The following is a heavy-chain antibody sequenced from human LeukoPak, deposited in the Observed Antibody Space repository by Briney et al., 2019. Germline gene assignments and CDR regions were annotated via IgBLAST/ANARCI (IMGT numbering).Heavy chain of an antibody. CDR2: INWNGGST. Sequence: GGSLRLSCAASGFTFDDYGMSWVRQAPGKGQEWVSGINWNGGSTGYADSVKGRFTISRDNAKNSLYLQMNSLRAEDTAVYYCARLGYCSSTSCYYFDYWGQGTLVTVSS. CDR3: ARLGYCSSTSCYYFDY. J-gene: IGHJ4*02. V-gene: IGHV3-20*04. D-gene: IGHD2-2*01. CDR1: GFTFDDYG.